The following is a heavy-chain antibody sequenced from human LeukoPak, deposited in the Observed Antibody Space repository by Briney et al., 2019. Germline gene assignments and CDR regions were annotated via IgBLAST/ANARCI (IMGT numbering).Heavy chain of an antibody. CDR1: SGSISGYY. D-gene: IGHD6-6*01. CDR2: IYYSGST. CDR3: ARVLKSSSTDSPDWYFDL. J-gene: IGHJ2*01. V-gene: IGHV4-59*08. Sequence: SETLSLTCTVSSGSISGYYWSWIRQPPGKGLEWIGYIYYSGSTNYNPSLKSRVTISVDTSKNQFSLKLSSVTAADTAVYYCARVLKSSSTDSPDWYFDLWGRGTLVTVSS.